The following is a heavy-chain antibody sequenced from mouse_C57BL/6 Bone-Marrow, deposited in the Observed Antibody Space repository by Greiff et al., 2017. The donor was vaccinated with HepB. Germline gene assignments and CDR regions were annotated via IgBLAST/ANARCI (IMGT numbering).Heavy chain of an antibody. CDR1: GYTFTGYW. D-gene: IGHD1-1*01. CDR3: ARGAPNYYGSRSWFAY. Sequence: QVQLKESGAELMKPGASVKLSCKATGYTFTGYWIEWVKQRPGHGLEWIGEILPGSGSTNYNEKFKGKATFTADTSSNTAYMQLSSLTTEDSAIYYCARGAPNYYGSRSWFAYWGQGTLVTVSA. J-gene: IGHJ3*01. V-gene: IGHV1-9*01. CDR2: ILPGSGST.